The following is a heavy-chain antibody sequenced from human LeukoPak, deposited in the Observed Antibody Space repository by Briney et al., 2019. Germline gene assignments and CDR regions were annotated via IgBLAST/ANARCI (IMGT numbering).Heavy chain of an antibody. CDR2: INHSGST. Sequence: KTSETLSLTCAVYGGSFSGYYWSWIRQPPGKGLEWIGEINHSGSTNYNPSLKSRVTISVDTSKNQFSLKLSSVTAADTAVYYCARVIYDYIWGSCRLNDYWGQGTLVTVSS. V-gene: IGHV4-34*01. CDR1: GGSFSGYY. D-gene: IGHD3-16*02. CDR3: ARVIYDYIWGSCRLNDY. J-gene: IGHJ4*02.